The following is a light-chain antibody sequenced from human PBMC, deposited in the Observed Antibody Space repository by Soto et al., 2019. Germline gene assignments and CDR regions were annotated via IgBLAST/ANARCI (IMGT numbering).Light chain of an antibody. CDR1: TSNIGSNS. CDR2: RND. CDR3: AAWDDSLNGFWV. V-gene: IGLV1-44*01. Sequence: QSVLTQPPSASGTPGQRVTISYSGSTSNIGSNSVNCFQQVPGAAPKLLIYRNDERTYGVPDRFSGSKSGTSASLAISGLLSEDEADYYCAAWDDSLNGFWVFGGGTKVTVL. J-gene: IGLJ3*02.